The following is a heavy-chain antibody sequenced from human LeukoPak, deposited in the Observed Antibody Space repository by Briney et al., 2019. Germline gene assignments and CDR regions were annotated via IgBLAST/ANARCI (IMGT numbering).Heavy chain of an antibody. Sequence: PGRSLRLSCAASGFTFSSYGMHWVRQAPGKGLEWVAVISYDGSNKYYADSVKGRFTISRDNSKNTLYLQMNSLRAEDTAVYYCAKGKRSTMVRGVKVFDYWGQGTLDTVSS. CDR3: AKGKRSTMVRGVKVFDY. CDR2: ISYDGSNK. D-gene: IGHD3-10*01. J-gene: IGHJ4*02. V-gene: IGHV3-30*18. CDR1: GFTFSSYG.